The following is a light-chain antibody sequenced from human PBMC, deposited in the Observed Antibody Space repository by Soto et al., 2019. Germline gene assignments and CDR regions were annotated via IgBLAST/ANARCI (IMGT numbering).Light chain of an antibody. CDR2: SND. V-gene: IGLV1-44*01. CDR3: SAWDDSLNGPV. Sequence: QSVLTQPPSASGTPGQRVTISCSGSSSNIGRDTVTWYQQFPGSAPKVLIYSNDQRPSGVPDRFSGSKSGTSASLAISGLQSEDEADYDCSAWDDSLNGPVFGGGTKLTVL. CDR1: SSNIGRDT. J-gene: IGLJ2*01.